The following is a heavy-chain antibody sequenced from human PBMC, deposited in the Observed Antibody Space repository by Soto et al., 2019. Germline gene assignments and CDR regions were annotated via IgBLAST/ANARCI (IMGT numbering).Heavy chain of an antibody. CDR1: GGSFSGYY. J-gene: IGHJ4*02. CDR3: ARGLSDYYDSSGYYHD. D-gene: IGHD3-22*01. V-gene: IGHV4-34*01. CDR2: INHSGST. Sequence: SETLSLTCAVYGGSFSGYYWSWIRQPPGKGLEWIGEINHSGSTNYNPSLKSRVTISVDTSKNQFSLKLSSVTAADTAVYYCARGLSDYYDSSGYYHDWGQGTLVTVSS.